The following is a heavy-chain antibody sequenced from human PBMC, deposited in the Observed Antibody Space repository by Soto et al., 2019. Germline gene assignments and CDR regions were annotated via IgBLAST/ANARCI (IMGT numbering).Heavy chain of an antibody. D-gene: IGHD3-9*01. V-gene: IGHV3-48*01. Sequence: EVELVESGGGLVQPGGSLRLSCAASGLTFSSYSMNWVRQAPGKGLEWVSYISSSSSTIYYADSVKGRFTISRDNAKNSLYLQMNSLRAEDTAVYYCASTRRYFDWLLDYWGQGTLVAVSS. CDR3: ASTRRYFDWLLDY. CDR1: GLTFSSYS. J-gene: IGHJ4*02. CDR2: ISSSSSTI.